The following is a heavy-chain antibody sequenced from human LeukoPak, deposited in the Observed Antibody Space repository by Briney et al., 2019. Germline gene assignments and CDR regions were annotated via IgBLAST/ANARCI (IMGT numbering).Heavy chain of an antibody. CDR2: ISSSSSTI. CDR3: AGAETWELLPFDY. J-gene: IGHJ4*02. D-gene: IGHD1-26*01. CDR1: GFTFSSYS. V-gene: IGHV3-48*02. Sequence: GGSLRLSCAASGFTFSSYSMNWVRQAPGKGLEWVSYISSSSSTIYYADSVKGRFTISRDNAKNSLYLQMNSLRDEDTAVYYCAGAETWELLPFDYWGQGTLVTVSS.